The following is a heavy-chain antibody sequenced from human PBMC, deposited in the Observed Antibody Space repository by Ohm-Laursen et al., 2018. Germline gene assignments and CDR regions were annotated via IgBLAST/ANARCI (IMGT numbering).Heavy chain of an antibody. Sequence: SLRLSCSASGFTFDDYAMHWVQQAPGKGLEWVSGISRNSGSIGYADSVKGRFTISRDNAKNSLYPQMNSLRPEDTAFYYCAKDDLGSIDYWGQGTLVTVSS. J-gene: IGHJ4*02. D-gene: IGHD7-27*01. CDR1: GFTFDDYA. V-gene: IGHV3-9*01. CDR2: ISRNSGSI. CDR3: AKDDLGSIDY.